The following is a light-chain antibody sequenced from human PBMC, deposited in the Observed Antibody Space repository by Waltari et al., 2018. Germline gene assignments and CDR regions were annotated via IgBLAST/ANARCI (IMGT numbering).Light chain of an antibody. V-gene: IGKV1-33*01. Sequence: DIQMTQSPSSLSASVGARVTITCQASHQVAHYLNWYQQKPGKAPKLLIYDVSNLQSGVPSRFSGTGSGTKFTFTISALQADDIGTYYCQQYESLPLTFGGGTKVEIK. CDR3: QQYESLPLT. J-gene: IGKJ4*01. CDR1: HQVAHY. CDR2: DVS.